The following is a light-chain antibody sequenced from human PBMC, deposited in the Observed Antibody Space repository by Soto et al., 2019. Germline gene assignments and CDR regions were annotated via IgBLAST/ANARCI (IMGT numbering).Light chain of an antibody. J-gene: IGKJ4*01. V-gene: IGKV1-8*01. CDR1: QGISSH. Sequence: AIRMTQSPSSFSTSTGDRVTITCRVSQGISSHLACYQVKPGKEPRRLIYTASYLESGVPSSLSGSGSGTDFTLTISSLQSEDVAVDYCQQHFSYPLTFGGGTKVEIK. CDR3: QQHFSYPLT. CDR2: TAS.